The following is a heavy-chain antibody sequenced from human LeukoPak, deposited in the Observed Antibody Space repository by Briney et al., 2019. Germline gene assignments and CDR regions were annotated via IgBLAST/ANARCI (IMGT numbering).Heavy chain of an antibody. V-gene: IGHV3-30*04. CDR3: ARDDYGGNCFDY. D-gene: IGHD4-23*01. CDR1: GFTFSSYA. CDR2: ISYDGSNK. Sequence: PGRSLRLSCAASGFTFSSYAMHWVRQAPGKGLEWVAVISYDGSNKYYADSVKGRFTISRDNSKNTLYLQMNSLRAEDTAVYYCARDDYGGNCFDYWGQGTLATVSS. J-gene: IGHJ4*02.